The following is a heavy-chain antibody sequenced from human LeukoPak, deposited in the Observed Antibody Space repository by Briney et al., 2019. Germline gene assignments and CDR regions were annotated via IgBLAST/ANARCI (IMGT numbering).Heavy chain of an antibody. CDR2: IYYSGST. V-gene: IGHV4-59*01. CDR3: ARHSQGSSGWYRSGYYYMDV. J-gene: IGHJ6*03. Sequence: SETLSLTCTVSGGSISSYYWSWIRQPSGKGLEWTGYIYYSGSTNYNPSLKSRVTISVDTSKNQFSLKLSSVTAADTAVYYCARHSQGSSGWYRSGYYYMDVWGKGTTVTVSS. CDR1: GGSISSYY. D-gene: IGHD6-19*01.